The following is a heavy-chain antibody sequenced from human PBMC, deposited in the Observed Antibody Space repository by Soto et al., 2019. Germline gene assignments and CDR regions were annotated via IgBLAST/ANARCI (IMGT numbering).Heavy chain of an antibody. CDR3: VRLSPNPTVWAFDF. D-gene: IGHD3-16*01. J-gene: IGHJ3*01. Sequence: PSETLSLTCTVSGGSISGYYWSWIRQPPGKGLEWIGYIFYSGTTKYNPFLMSRVTISVDTSKNHFSLKMGSVTAADTAVYYCVRLSPNPTVWAFDFWGQGTMVTVS. V-gene: IGHV4-59*08. CDR1: GGSISGYY. CDR2: IFYSGTT.